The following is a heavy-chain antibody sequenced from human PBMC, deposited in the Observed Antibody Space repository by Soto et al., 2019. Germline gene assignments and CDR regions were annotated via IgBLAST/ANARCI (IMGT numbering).Heavy chain of an antibody. Sequence: GESLKISFKGSGYSFTSYWISWVRQMPGKGLEWMGRIDPSDSYTNYSPSFQGHVTISADKSISTAYLQWSSLKASDTAMYYCARLMKVDTAMAYMYNWFDPWGQGTLVTVSS. CDR1: GYSFTSYW. D-gene: IGHD5-18*01. CDR3: ARLMKVDTAMAYMYNWFDP. J-gene: IGHJ5*02. V-gene: IGHV5-10-1*01. CDR2: IDPSDSYT.